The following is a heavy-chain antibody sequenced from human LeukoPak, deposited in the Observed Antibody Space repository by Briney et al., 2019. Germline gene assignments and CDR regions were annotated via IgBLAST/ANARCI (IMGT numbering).Heavy chain of an antibody. CDR3: ARRESRYSYGSGSYFNWFDP. Sequence: SETLSLTCAVYGGSFSGFYWSWIRQPPGNGLEWIGEIHHSGSTNYNPSLMSRVTISVDTSKNQFSLRLSSVTAADTAVYYCARRESRYSYGSGSYFNWFDPWGQGTLVTVSS. V-gene: IGHV4-34*01. J-gene: IGHJ5*02. D-gene: IGHD3-10*01. CDR2: IHHSGST. CDR1: GGSFSGFY.